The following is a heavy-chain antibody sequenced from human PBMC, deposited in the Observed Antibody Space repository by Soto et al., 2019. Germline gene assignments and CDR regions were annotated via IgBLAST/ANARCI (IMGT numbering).Heavy chain of an antibody. CDR3: ARAYCGGDCSCDY. CDR1: GYTFTTYA. D-gene: IGHD2-21*02. CDR2: INTGNGNT. J-gene: IGHJ4*02. Sequence: QVQLVQSGPEEKKPGASVKISCKASGYTFTTYAMHWVRQAPGRRLERMGWINTGNGNTKYSQNFQGRVTITRDTSASTAYVEMNSLSSENTAAYYFARAYCGGDCSCDYWGQGTLVTVSS. V-gene: IGHV1-3*04.